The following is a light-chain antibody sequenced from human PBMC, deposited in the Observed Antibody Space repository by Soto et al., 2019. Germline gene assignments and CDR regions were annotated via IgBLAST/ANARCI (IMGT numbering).Light chain of an antibody. CDR2: GAS. V-gene: IGKV3-20*01. Sequence: EIVLTQSPGTLSLSLGERATVSCRASQSVGSNYLAWYQRKPGQAPRLLIYGASSRATGIPDRFSGSGSGTDFTLTISRLEPEDFSVYYCQQYATTPFTCGPGNKVHIK. J-gene: IGKJ3*01. CDR3: QQYATTPFT. CDR1: QSVGSNY.